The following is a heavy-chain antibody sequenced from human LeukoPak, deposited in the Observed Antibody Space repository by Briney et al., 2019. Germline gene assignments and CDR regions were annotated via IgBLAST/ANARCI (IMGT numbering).Heavy chain of an antibody. J-gene: IGHJ4*02. D-gene: IGHD2-15*01. CDR2: ISYDGSNK. V-gene: IGHV3-30-3*01. CDR3: ARAYCSGGSCYSQLFDY. CDR1: GFTFSNAW. Sequence: GGSLRLSCAASGFTFSNAWMNWVRQAPGKGLEWVAVISYDGSNKYYADSVKGRFTISRDNSKNTLYLQMNSLRAEDTAVYYCARAYCSGGSCYSQLFDYWGQGTLVTVSS.